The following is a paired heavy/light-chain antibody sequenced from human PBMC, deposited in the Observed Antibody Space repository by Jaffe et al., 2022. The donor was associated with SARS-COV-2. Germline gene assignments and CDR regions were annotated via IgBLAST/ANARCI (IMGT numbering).Heavy chain of an antibody. D-gene: IGHD1-26*01. J-gene: IGHJ4*02. CDR2: SINRPDSFST. CDR1: GLMFTDRY. Sequence: EVHLVESGGGLVQPGGSLRLSCAASGLMFTDRYIDWVRQAPGKGPEWLARSINRPDSFSTEYAASVIGRFTISRDESKTSLFLQMDSLKTEDTAVYYCARLPSGSYSFVSWGQGTLVTVSS. CDR3: ARLPSGSYSFVS. V-gene: IGHV3-72*01.
Light chain of an antibody. J-gene: IGKJ4*02. CDR2: AAS. V-gene: IGKV1-16*02. CDR3: QQYFIYPLT. CDR1: QGITDY. Sequence: DVQMTQSPSSLSASIGDTVTITCRASQGITDYLAWFQQKPGKAPKSLIYAASSLQSGVPSKFSGSGSGTDFTLTISSLQPEDVATYYCQQYFIYPLTFGGGTKVEIK.